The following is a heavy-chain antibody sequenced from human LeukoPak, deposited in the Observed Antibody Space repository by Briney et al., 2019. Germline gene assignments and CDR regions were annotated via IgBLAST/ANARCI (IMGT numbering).Heavy chain of an antibody. Sequence: PGVSLRLSCAASGFTFSSYSMNWVRQAPGKGLKWVSSISSSSSYIYYADSVKGRFTISRDNAKNSLYLQMNSLRAEDTAVYYCARDSEARSIARGFDYWGQGTLVIVSS. CDR3: ARDSEARSIARGFDY. V-gene: IGHV3-21*01. J-gene: IGHJ4*02. CDR1: GFTFSSYS. D-gene: IGHD2-21*01. CDR2: ISSSSSYI.